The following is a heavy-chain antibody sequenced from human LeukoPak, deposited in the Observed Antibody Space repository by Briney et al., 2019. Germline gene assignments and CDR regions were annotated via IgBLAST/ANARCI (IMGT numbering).Heavy chain of an antibody. J-gene: IGHJ4*02. Sequence: SETLSLTCTVSGGSISSYYWSWIRQPPGKGLDWIGYIYYSGSTYYNPSLKSRVTISVDTSKNQFSLKLSSVTAADTAVYYCASQPESPMIVVSYYFDYWGQGTLVTVSS. CDR3: ASQPESPMIVVSYYFDY. CDR2: IYYSGST. CDR1: GGSISSYY. D-gene: IGHD3-22*01. V-gene: IGHV4-59*08.